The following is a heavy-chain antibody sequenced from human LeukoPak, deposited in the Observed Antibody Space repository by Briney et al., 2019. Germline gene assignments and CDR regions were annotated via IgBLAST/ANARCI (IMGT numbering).Heavy chain of an antibody. CDR1: AFTFSRYG. J-gene: IGHJ6*03. V-gene: IGHV3-30*02. Sequence: PGGSLRLPCAASAFTFSRYGMHWVRQAPGKGLEWVAFIRYDGSNKYYADSVKGRFTISRDNSKNTLYLQMNSLRAGDTAVYYCAKDWRRIVVVGPITRHGNYMDVWGKGTTVTISS. CDR2: IRYDGSNK. D-gene: IGHD2-15*01. CDR3: AKDWRRIVVVGPITRHGNYMDV.